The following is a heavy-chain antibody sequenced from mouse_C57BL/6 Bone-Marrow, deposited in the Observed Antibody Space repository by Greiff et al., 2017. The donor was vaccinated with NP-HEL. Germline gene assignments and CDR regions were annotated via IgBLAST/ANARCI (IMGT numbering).Heavy chain of an antibody. V-gene: IGHV1-55*01. J-gene: IGHJ1*03. CDR3: AREPSPYWYFDV. Sequence: QVQLQQPGAELVKPGASVKMSCKASGYTFTSYWITWVKQRPGQGLEWIGDIYPGSGSTNYNEKFKSKATLTVDTSSSTAYMQLSILTSEDSAVYYCAREPSPYWYFDVWGTGTTVTVSS. CDR1: GYTFTSYW. CDR2: IYPGSGST.